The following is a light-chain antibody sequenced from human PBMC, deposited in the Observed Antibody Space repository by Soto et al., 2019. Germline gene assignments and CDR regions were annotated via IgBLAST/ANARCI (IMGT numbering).Light chain of an antibody. V-gene: IGLV7-43*01. J-gene: IGLJ2*01. CDR1: AGAVTSAYY. CDR3: LLYYGGAQVL. Sequence: QTVVTQEPSLTVSPGGTVTLTFASSAGAVTSAYYTNWLQQKPGQAPRALIYTTSEKHSWTPARFSGSLLGGKAALTLSAAQPEYEADYYCLLYYGGAQVLFGGGTKLTVL. CDR2: TTS.